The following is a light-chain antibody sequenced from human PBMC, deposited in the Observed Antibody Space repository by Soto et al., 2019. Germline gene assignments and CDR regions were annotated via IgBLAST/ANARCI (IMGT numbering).Light chain of an antibody. CDR2: EDS. CDR1: SSDVGRYSL. Sequence: SALTHPASVSGSPGQSITISCTGTSSDVGRYSLVSWYQQHPGKAPKVIISEDSKRPSGVSNRFSGSKSGNTASLTISGLQAEDEADYYCCSFAGNSIYVFGNGTKVNV. CDR3: CSFAGNSIYV. V-gene: IGLV2-23*01. J-gene: IGLJ1*01.